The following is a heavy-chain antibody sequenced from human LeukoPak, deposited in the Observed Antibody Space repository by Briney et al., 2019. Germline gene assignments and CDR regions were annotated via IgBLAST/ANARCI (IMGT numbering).Heavy chain of an antibody. J-gene: IGHJ4*02. Sequence: AGGSLRLSCAASGFTVSTYTMSWVRQAPGKGLEWVSSTTTAGRYIYHADSVRGRFTISRDNAKNSLYLQMNSLRAEDTALYYCARGLGDYEGTDDDYWGQGTLVTVSS. CDR2: TTTAGRYI. CDR1: GFTVSTYT. CDR3: ARGLGDYEGTDDDY. V-gene: IGHV3-21*04. D-gene: IGHD4-17*01.